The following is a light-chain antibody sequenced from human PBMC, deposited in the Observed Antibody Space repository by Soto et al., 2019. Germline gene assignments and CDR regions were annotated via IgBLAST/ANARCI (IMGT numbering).Light chain of an antibody. CDR3: QSYDSSLTVV. J-gene: IGLJ2*01. CDR2: GNI. Sequence: QSVLTQPPSVSGAPGQRVTISCTGSSSNIGAGYDVHWYQQVPGTAPKLLIYGNINRPSGVPDRFSGSKSGTSAYLAITGLQADDEADDYCQSYDSSLTVVFGGGTKLTVL. V-gene: IGLV1-40*01. CDR1: SSNIGAGYD.